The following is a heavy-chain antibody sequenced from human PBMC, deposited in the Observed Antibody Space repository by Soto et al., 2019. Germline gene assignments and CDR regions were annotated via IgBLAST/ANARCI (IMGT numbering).Heavy chain of an antibody. J-gene: IGHJ4*02. CDR3: ARETGTATPLDY. Sequence: GESLKITCKVSGYSFTSYWISWVRQMPGKGLEWMGRIDPSDSYTNYSPSFQGHVTISADKSISTAYLQWSSLKASDTAMYYCARETGTATPLDYWGQGTLVTVSS. D-gene: IGHD1-1*01. V-gene: IGHV5-10-1*01. CDR1: GYSFTSYW. CDR2: IDPSDSYT.